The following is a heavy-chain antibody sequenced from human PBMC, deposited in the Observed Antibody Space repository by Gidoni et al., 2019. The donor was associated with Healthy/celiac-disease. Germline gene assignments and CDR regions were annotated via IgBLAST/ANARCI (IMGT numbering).Heavy chain of an antibody. CDR3: ARGGDAGEKGYDAFDI. CDR2: IYYSGST. Sequence: QVQLQESGPGLVKPSETLSLTCTVSGGSVSSGSYYWSWIRQPPGKGLEWIGYIYYSGSTNYNPSLKSRVTISVDTSKNQFSLKLSSVTAADTAVYYCARGGDAGEKGYDAFDIWGQGTMVTVSS. CDR1: GGSVSSGSYY. J-gene: IGHJ3*02. V-gene: IGHV4-61*01. D-gene: IGHD3-16*01.